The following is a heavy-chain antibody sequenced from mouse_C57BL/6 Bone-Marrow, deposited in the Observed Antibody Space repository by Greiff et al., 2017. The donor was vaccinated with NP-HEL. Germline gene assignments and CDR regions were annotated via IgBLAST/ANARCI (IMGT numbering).Heavy chain of an antibody. J-gene: IGHJ3*01. D-gene: IGHD2-4*01. CDR3: ASPYDYDVAWFAY. Sequence: EVKLVESGGDLVKPGGSLKLSCAASGFTFSSYGMSWVRQTPDKRLAWVATISSGGSYTYYPDRVKGRFTISRDNAKNTLYLQMSSLKSEDTAIYYCASPYDYDVAWFAYWGQGTLVTVSA. CDR1: GFTFSSYG. CDR2: ISSGGSYT. V-gene: IGHV5-6*02.